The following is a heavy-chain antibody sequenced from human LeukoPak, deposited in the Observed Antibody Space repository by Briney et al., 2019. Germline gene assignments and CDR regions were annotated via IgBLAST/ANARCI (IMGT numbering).Heavy chain of an antibody. CDR2: INPNSGGT. V-gene: IGHV1-2*02. J-gene: IGHJ4*02. CDR1: GYTFTGFY. D-gene: IGHD6-19*01. CDR3: ARGKSTSGWEPFDY. Sequence: GASVKVSCKASGYTFTGFYMHWVRQAPGQGLEWMGWINPNSGGTNYAQKFQGRVTMTRDTSISTAYMELSRLRSDDTAVYYCARGKSTSGWEPFDYWGQGTLVTVSS.